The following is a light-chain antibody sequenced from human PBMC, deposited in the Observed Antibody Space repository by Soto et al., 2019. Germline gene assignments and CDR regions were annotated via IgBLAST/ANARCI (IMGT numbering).Light chain of an antibody. CDR2: AAS. V-gene: IGKV3-20*01. CDR3: QQYGDSPWT. J-gene: IGKJ1*01. Sequence: EIVLTQSPGTLSLSPGARATLSCRASQSVSNNYLAWFQQRPGQAPRLLIYAASKRATGIPGRFSGSGSQTDFTLTISRLEPEDIAVFYCQQYGDSPWTFGQGTKVEIK. CDR1: QSVSNNY.